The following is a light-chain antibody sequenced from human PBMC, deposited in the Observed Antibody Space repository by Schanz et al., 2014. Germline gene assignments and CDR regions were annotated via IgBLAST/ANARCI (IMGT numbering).Light chain of an antibody. Sequence: EIVLTQSPATLSLSPGERVTLSCGASQSVSSSYLAWYQQKPGLAPRVLIYDASIRATGIPDRFSASGSGTDFTLTISSLEPGDFAVYYCQQRSNWPQYTFGQGTKLEIK. CDR3: QQRSNWPQYT. J-gene: IGKJ2*01. CDR1: QSVSSSY. CDR2: DAS. V-gene: IGKV3D-20*02.